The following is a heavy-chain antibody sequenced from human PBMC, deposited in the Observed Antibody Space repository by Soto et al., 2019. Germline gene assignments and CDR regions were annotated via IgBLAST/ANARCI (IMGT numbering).Heavy chain of an antibody. CDR3: ARDHYDFWSGYSNWFDP. D-gene: IGHD3-3*01. CDR2: INPNSGGT. J-gene: IGHJ5*02. V-gene: IGHV1-2*02. Sequence: GASVKVSCKASGYTFTGYYMHSVRQAPGQGLEWMGWINPNSGGTNYAQKFQGRVTMTRDTSISTAYMELSRLRSDDTAVYYCARDHYDFWSGYSNWFDPWGQGTLVTVSS. CDR1: GYTFTGYY.